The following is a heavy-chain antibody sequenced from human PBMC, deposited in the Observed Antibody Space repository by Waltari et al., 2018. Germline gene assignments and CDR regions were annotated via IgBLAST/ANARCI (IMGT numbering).Heavy chain of an antibody. D-gene: IGHD1-26*01. V-gene: IGHV3-23*01. CDR1: SFIFSSYA. CDR2: ITVTGDIT. J-gene: IGHJ4*02. CDR3: AKAPASSSSGRNYFDL. Sequence: EVQLLESGGGLVQPGGSLRLSCAASSFIFSSYAMSWVRQAPGKGLEWVSSITVTGDITYYADSVKGRFTISRDNSKNTLDLQVSSLRAEDTAVYYCAKAPASSSSGRNYFDLWGQGTLVTVSS.